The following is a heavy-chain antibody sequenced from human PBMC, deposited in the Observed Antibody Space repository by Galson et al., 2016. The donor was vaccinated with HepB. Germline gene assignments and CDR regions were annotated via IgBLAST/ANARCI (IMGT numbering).Heavy chain of an antibody. Sequence: SLRLSCAASGFMFSTYAMHWVRQAPGKGLEWVAVLSYDGSNENYADSVKGRFTISRDNSKNTLDLQMNSLRPDDTAIYYCARGLASPSDSWGQGTLVTVSS. CDR2: LSYDGSNE. D-gene: IGHD2-2*01. J-gene: IGHJ4*02. CDR3: ARGLASPSDS. V-gene: IGHV3-30-3*01. CDR1: GFMFSTYA.